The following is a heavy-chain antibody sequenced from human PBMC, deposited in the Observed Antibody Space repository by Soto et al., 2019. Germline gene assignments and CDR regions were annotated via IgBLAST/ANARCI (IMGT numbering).Heavy chain of an antibody. CDR2: IIPFLGIT. J-gene: IGHJ5*02. V-gene: IGHV1-69*02. Sequence: QVQLVQSGAEVKKPGSSVKVSCKASGGTFSSYTIVWVRQAPGQGLEWMGRIIPFLGITNYPQKFQARVTITADTSTGTAYMELSSLRSDDTAIYYCARVSCSSADCSLAADLWAQGILVTVSS. D-gene: IGHD2-2*01. CDR3: ARVSCSSADCSLAADL. CDR1: GGTFSSYT.